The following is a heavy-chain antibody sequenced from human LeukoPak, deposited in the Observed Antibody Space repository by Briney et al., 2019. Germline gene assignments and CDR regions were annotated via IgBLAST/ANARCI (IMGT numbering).Heavy chain of an antibody. V-gene: IGHV3-48*01. Sequence: GGSLRLSCAASGFTFSTYSMNWVRQAPGKGLEWVSYISSSSSTIYDADSVKGRFTISRDNAKNSLYLQMNSLRAEDTAVYYCARAPSIASRLYHMDVWGKGTTVTVSS. J-gene: IGHJ6*03. CDR3: ARAPSIASRLYHMDV. CDR2: ISSSSSTI. CDR1: GFTFSTYS. D-gene: IGHD6-6*01.